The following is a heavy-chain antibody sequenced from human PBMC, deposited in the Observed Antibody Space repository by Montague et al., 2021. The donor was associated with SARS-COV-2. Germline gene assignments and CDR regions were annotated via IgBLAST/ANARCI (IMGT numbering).Heavy chain of an antibody. Sequence: SETLSLTCTVSGGSISSSSYYWGWLRQPPGKGLEWIGSNYYSGSTYYNPSLKSRVTISVDTSKNQFSLKLSSVTAADTSVYYCARREDYYGSESYQNWGQGTLVTVSS. CDR3: ARREDYYGSESYQN. J-gene: IGHJ4*02. CDR2: NYYSGST. D-gene: IGHD3-10*01. V-gene: IGHV4-39*01. CDR1: GGSISSSSYY.